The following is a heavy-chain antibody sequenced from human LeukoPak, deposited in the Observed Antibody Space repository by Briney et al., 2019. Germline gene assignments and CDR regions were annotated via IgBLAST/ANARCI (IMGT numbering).Heavy chain of an antibody. Sequence: SETLSLTYTVSGGSISSYYWSWIRQPPGKGLEWIGYIYYSGSTNYNPSLKSRVTISVDTSKNQFSLKLSSVTAADTAVYYCARVRNDFWSGQGYYYYGMDVWGQGTTVTVSS. J-gene: IGHJ6*02. V-gene: IGHV4-59*01. CDR2: IYYSGST. D-gene: IGHD3-3*01. CDR1: GGSISSYY. CDR3: ARVRNDFWSGQGYYYYGMDV.